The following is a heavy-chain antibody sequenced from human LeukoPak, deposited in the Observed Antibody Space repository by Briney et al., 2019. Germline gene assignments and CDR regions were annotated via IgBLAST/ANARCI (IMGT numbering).Heavy chain of an antibody. Sequence: SETLSLTCTVSGGSVSSGSYYWSWIRQPPGKGLEWIGYIYYSGSTNYNPSLKSRVTISVDTSKNQFSLKLSSVTAADTAVYYCARGQRRQWLVLGGSANFDYWGQGTLVTVSS. V-gene: IGHV4-61*01. D-gene: IGHD6-19*01. CDR1: GGSVSSGSYY. J-gene: IGHJ4*02. CDR2: IYYSGST. CDR3: ARGQRRQWLVLGGSANFDY.